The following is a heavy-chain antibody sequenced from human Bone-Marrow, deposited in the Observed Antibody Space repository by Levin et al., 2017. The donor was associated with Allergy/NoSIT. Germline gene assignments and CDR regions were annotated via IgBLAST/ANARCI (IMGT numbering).Heavy chain of an antibody. CDR3: ARASGRVLLRWYFDL. D-gene: IGHD3-16*01. CDR2: IHQTSLTT. J-gene: IGHJ2*01. CDR1: GFTFRTYD. V-gene: IGHV3-23*01. Sequence: GGSLRLSCEASGFTFRTYDMTWIRQTPGKGLEWVSAIHQTSLTTHYSKSLRGRFTISRDNSKNRLYLHMTNLTPEDTAIYYCARASGRVLLRWYFDLWGRGTLVTVSS.